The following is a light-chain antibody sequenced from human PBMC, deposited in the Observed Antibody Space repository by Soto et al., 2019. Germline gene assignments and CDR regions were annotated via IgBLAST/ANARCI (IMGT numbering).Light chain of an antibody. CDR2: DVS. Sequence: CALTQPASVSGAAGEGITISCPGTSSDVGGYNYVSWYQQHPGKAPKLMIYDVSNRPSGVSNRFSGSKSGNTASLTISGLQAEDEADYYCSSYTSSSTLGYVFGTGTKVTVL. CDR1: SSDVGGYNY. J-gene: IGLJ1*01. CDR3: SSYTSSSTLGYV. V-gene: IGLV2-14*01.